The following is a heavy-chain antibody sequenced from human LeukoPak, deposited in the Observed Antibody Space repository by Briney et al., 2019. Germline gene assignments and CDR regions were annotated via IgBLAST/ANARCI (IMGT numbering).Heavy chain of an antibody. Sequence: QSGGSVRLSCGVSGLHFNDSAMTWVRQARGKGLEWASLITSSGSNTCYTGQVRSRCTISRDNSKKPLYRQRNSVRVDDTAIYDSAKDIQLSVWGLGKRATVSS. CDR3: AKDIQLSV. CDR1: GLHFNDSA. J-gene: IGHJ3*01. D-gene: IGHD5-24*01. CDR2: ITSSGSNT. V-gene: IGHV3-23*01.